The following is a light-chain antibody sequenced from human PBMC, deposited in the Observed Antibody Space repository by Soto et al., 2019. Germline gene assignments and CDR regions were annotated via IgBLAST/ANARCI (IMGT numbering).Light chain of an antibody. Sequence: QSVLTQPASVSGSPGQSIAISCTGSSSDIGIYKYVSWYQQHPGKVPKLIIYEVTNRPSGVSNRFSGSKSGNTASLTISGLQAEDEAVYYCSSYTTSSTRVFGPGTKLTVL. CDR2: EVT. CDR1: SSDIGIYKY. J-gene: IGLJ1*01. V-gene: IGLV2-14*01. CDR3: SSYTTSSTRV.